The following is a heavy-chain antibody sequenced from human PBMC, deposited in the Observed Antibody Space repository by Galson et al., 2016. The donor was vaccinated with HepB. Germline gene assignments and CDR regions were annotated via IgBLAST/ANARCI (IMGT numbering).Heavy chain of an antibody. CDR2: IYWDDYQ. CDR3: ARLTWRGRDSRGNLFLSDY. J-gene: IGHJ4*02. CDR1: GFSLLTNGVG. D-gene: IGHD4-23*01. Sequence: PALVKPTQTLTLACTFSGFSLLTNGVGVGWLRQTPGQALEWLALIYWDDYQRYTPSLRSRLTIPKDIRKNQVVLTMTDIDPVDAGTFYCARLTWRGRDSRGNLFLSDYWGQGIRVTVSS. V-gene: IGHV2-5*02.